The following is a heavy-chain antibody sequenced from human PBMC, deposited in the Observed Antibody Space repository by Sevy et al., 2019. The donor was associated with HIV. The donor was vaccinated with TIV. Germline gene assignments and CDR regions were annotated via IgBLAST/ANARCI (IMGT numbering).Heavy chain of an antibody. Sequence: GGSLRLSCSASGFTFIAFGMTWVRQAPGKGLEWVSGISGGGAATAYADSVKGRFTISRDNSKNTLYLQMNSLTAAYTAVCYCARYGRIPVAGHTWFDPWGLGTLVTVSS. CDR2: ISGGGAAT. CDR3: ARYGRIPVAGHTWFDP. J-gene: IGHJ5*02. CDR1: GFTFIAFG. D-gene: IGHD6-13*01. V-gene: IGHV3-23*01.